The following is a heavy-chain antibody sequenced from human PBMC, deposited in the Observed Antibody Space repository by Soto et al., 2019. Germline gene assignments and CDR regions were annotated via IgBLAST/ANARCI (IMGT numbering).Heavy chain of an antibody. V-gene: IGHV3-33*01. CDR3: AREVDTAMAPNAFDI. J-gene: IGHJ3*02. D-gene: IGHD5-18*01. CDR1: GFTFSSYG. CDR2: IWYDGSNK. Sequence: PGGSLRLSCAASGFTFSSYGMHWVRQAPGRGLEWVGVIWYDGSNKYYADSVKGRFTISRDNSKNTLYLQMNSLRAEDTAVYYCAREVDTAMAPNAFDIWGQGTMVTVSS.